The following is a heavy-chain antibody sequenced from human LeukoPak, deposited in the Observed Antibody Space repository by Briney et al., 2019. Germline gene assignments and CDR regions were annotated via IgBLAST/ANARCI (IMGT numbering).Heavy chain of an antibody. CDR1: GYTFTSYG. J-gene: IGHJ5*02. D-gene: IGHD3-22*01. Sequence: ASVKVSCKASGYTFTSYGISWVRQAPGQGLEWMGWINPNSGGTNYAQKFQGRVTMTRDTSISTAYMELSRLRSDDTAVYYCARDRYDSSGYQMDNWFDPWGQGTLVTVSS. V-gene: IGHV1-2*02. CDR2: INPNSGGT. CDR3: ARDRYDSSGYQMDNWFDP.